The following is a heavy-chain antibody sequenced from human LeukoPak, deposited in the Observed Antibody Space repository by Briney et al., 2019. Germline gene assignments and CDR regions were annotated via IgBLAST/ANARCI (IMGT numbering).Heavy chain of an antibody. V-gene: IGHV1-24*01. CDR3: ATQGYYDYIWGSYRKGVPYTSIDY. Sequence: SVKVSCKVSGYTLTELSMHWVRQAPGKGLEWMGGFEPEAGERIYAQKFQGRVTMTEDTSTDTAYMELSSLRSEDTAVYYCATQGYYDYIWGSYRKGVPYTSIDYWGQGTLVTVSS. CDR1: GYTLTELS. D-gene: IGHD3-16*02. J-gene: IGHJ4*02. CDR2: FEPEAGER.